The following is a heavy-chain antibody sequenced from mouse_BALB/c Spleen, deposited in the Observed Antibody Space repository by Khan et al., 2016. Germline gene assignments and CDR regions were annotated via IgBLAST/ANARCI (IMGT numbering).Heavy chain of an antibody. Sequence: EVKLLESGADLVKPGASVKLSCTASGFNSKDTYIHWVKQRPEQALEWIGRIDPANGNTEYDPKFQGKATITADISSNTAYLQLSSLTSEDTAVYYCARIYYGGAYWGQGTLVTVSA. CDR1: GFNSKDTY. D-gene: IGHD2-1*01. CDR3: ARIYYGGAY. J-gene: IGHJ3*01. CDR2: IDPANGNT. V-gene: IGHV14-3*02.